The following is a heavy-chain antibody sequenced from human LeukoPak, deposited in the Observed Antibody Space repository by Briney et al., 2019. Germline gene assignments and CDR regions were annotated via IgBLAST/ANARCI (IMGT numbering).Heavy chain of an antibody. Sequence: GGSLRLSCAASGFTFGRFGMNWVRRAPGKGLEWISYISSSSSAIYYADSVKGRFTISRDNAKNSLYLQMNSLRAEDTAVYYCARDVGYYDILTTVQEPFDIWGQGTMVTVSS. CDR1: GFTFGRFG. D-gene: IGHD3-9*01. CDR3: ARDVGYYDILTTVQEPFDI. CDR2: ISSSSSAI. J-gene: IGHJ3*02. V-gene: IGHV3-48*04.